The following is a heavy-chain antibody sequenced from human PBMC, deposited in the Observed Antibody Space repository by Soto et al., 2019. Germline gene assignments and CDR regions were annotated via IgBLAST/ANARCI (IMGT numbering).Heavy chain of an antibody. CDR2: IIPIFGTA. J-gene: IGHJ5*02. CDR1: GGTFSSYA. D-gene: IGHD1-26*01. V-gene: IGHV1-69*12. CDR3: AREDVVGATPAA. Sequence: QVQLVQSGAEVKKPGSSVKVSCKASGGTFSSYAISWVRQAPGQGLEWMGGIIPIFGTANYAQKFQGRVXIXAXASTSTAYMELSSLRSEDTAVYYCAREDVVGATPAAWGQGTLVTVSS.